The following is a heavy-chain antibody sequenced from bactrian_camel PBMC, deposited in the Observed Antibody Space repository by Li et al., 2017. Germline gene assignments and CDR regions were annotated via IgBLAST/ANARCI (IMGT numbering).Heavy chain of an antibody. CDR2: IGVTGADT. D-gene: IGHD2*01. CDR1: GDTYTNVC. J-gene: IGHJ7*01. Sequence: VESGGGSVQAGGSLRLSCAASGDTYTNVCMGWFRQAPGKEREGVAAIGVTGADTYYADSVKGRFTISRDAAKFAVHLQMNSLQPEDSAMYYCAVGGALSLWWFSGYGVDSWGDGTQVTVS. V-gene: IGHV3-3*01.